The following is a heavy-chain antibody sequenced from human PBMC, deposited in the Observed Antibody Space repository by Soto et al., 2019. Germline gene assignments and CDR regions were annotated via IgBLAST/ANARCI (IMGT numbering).Heavy chain of an antibody. CDR2: ISYDGSNK. J-gene: IGHJ4*02. V-gene: IGHV3-30*18. Sequence: GGSLRLSCAASGFTFSSYGMHWVRQAPGKGLEWVAVISYDGSNKYYADSVKGRFTISRDNSKNTLYLQMNSLRAEDTAVYYCAKVGPRGYEAYLDYWGQGTLVTVSS. CDR3: AKVGPRGYEAYLDY. CDR1: GFTFSSYG. D-gene: IGHD5-12*01.